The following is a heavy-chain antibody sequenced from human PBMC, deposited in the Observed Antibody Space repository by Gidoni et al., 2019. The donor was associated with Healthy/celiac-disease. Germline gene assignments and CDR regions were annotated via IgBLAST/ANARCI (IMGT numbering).Heavy chain of an antibody. V-gene: IGHV1-69*01. D-gene: IGHD6-13*01. CDR1: GGTSSSYA. CDR2: IIPIFGTA. Sequence: QVQLGQSGAEVKKPGSSVKVSCKASGGTSSSYAISWVRQAPGRGREWMGGIIPIFGTANSEQKYQGRVTITANESTSTAYMKLSSLRSEDTAVYYCARDLSHGVAAGTGVGAFDIWGQGTMVTVSS. J-gene: IGHJ3*02. CDR3: ARDLSHGVAAGTGVGAFDI.